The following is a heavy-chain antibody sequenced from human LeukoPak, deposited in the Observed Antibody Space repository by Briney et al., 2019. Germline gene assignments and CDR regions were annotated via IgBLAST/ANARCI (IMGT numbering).Heavy chain of an antibody. Sequence: PGGSLRLSCAASGFTFSSYWMSWVRQAPGKGLEWVANIKQDGSEKYYVGSVKGRFTISRDNAKNSVYLQINSLRVEDTAVYYCARYKIVGPTDLDYWGQGTLVTVSS. J-gene: IGHJ4*02. CDR3: ARYKIVGPTDLDY. D-gene: IGHD1-26*01. V-gene: IGHV3-7*01. CDR1: GFTFSSYW. CDR2: IKQDGSEK.